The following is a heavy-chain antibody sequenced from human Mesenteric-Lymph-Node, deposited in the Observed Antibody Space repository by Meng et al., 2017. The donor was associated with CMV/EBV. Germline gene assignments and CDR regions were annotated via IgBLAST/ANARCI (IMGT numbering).Heavy chain of an antibody. CDR2: IYYSGST. J-gene: IGHJ4*02. Sequence: ESLKISCTVSGGSISSRSYYWGWIRQPPGKGLEWIGSIYYSGSTYYNPSLKSRVTISVDTSKNQFSLKLSSVTAADTAVYYCARVSYLVGATLDYWGQGTLVTVSS. D-gene: IGHD1-26*01. CDR1: GGSISSRSYY. CDR3: ARVSYLVGATLDY. V-gene: IGHV4-39*07.